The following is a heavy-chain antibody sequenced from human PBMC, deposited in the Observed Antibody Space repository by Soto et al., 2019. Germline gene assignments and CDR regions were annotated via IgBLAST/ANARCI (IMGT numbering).Heavy chain of an antibody. V-gene: IGHV4-59*02. D-gene: IGHD4-17*01. Sequence: SETLSLTCTVSGASVSSYYWSWIRQPPGKGLEWIGYIYYSGSTNYNPSLKSRVTISRDTSENQFSLHLNSVTAADTALYYCARGQGPAVFDYWGQGTLVTVSS. CDR1: GASVSSYY. CDR3: ARGQGPAVFDY. CDR2: IYYSGST. J-gene: IGHJ4*02.